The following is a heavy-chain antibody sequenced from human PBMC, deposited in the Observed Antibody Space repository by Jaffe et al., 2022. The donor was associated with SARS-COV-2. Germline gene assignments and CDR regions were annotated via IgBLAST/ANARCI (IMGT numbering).Heavy chain of an antibody. CDR2: IYYSGST. CDR1: GGSISSYY. V-gene: IGHV4-59*08. D-gene: IGHD3-3*01. CDR3: ASMGLRYDFWSGTFFDY. J-gene: IGHJ4*02. Sequence: QVQLQESGPGLVKPSETLSLTCTVSGGSISSYYWSWIRQPPGKGLEWIGYIYYSGSTNYNPSLKSRVTISVDTSKNQFSLKLSSVTAADTAVYYCASMGLRYDFWSGTFFDYWGQGTLVTVSS.